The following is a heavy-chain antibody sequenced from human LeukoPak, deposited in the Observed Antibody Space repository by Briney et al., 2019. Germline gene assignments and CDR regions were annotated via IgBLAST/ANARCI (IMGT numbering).Heavy chain of an antibody. D-gene: IGHD1-26*01. CDR2: INEDGSTT. J-gene: IGHJ4*02. CDR3: VRDLGGRSGH. V-gene: IGHV3-74*01. Sequence: GGSLRLSCAASGFTFSSNWMHWVRQAPGKGLVWISRINEDGSTTNYADSVKGRSTIFRDNAKNTLYLQMNSLRAEDTAVYYCVRDLGGRSGHWGQGTLVTVSS. CDR1: GFTFSSNW.